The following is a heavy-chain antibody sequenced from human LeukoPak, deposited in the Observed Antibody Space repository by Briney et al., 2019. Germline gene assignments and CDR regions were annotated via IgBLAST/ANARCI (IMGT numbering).Heavy chain of an antibody. CDR2: IYYSGST. D-gene: IGHD4-17*01. J-gene: IGHJ5*02. V-gene: IGHV4-39*01. Sequence: SETLSLTCSVSGGSIRSSSYYWGWIRQPPGKGLEWIGSIYYSGSTYYSPSLNSRVTISVDTSKNQFSLKLSSVTAADTAVYYCASTVTTTNRWFDPWGQGTLVIVSS. CDR3: ASTVTTTNRWFDP. CDR1: GGSIRSSSYY.